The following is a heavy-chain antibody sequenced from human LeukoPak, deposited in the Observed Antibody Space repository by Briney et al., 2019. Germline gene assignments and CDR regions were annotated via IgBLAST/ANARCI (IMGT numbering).Heavy chain of an antibody. CDR2: IYTSGST. CDR3: ARRGNLMATITALDY. J-gene: IGHJ4*02. Sequence: SETLSLTCTVSGGSISSGSYYWSWIRQPAGKGLEWIGRIYTSGSTNYNPSLKSRVTISVDTSKNQFSLKLSSVTAADTAVYYCARRGNLMATITALDYWGQGTLVTVSS. CDR1: GGSISSGSYY. V-gene: IGHV4-61*02. D-gene: IGHD5-24*01.